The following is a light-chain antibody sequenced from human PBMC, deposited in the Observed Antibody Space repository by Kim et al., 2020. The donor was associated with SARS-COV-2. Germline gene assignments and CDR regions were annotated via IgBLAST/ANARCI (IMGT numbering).Light chain of an antibody. CDR2: GAS. J-gene: IGKJ1*01. CDR3: QQYARSPRT. Sequence: DIMLTQSPDTLSLSPGERATLSGRASETLKGTYLVWYQQRPGQAPRRLIYGASNRATGIPDRFSGSVSGTAFTLTITRLEPEDFAVYYCQQYARSPRTFGQGTKVDIK. CDR1: ETLKGTY. V-gene: IGKV3-20*01.